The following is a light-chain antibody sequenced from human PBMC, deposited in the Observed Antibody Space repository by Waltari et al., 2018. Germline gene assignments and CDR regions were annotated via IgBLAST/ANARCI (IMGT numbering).Light chain of an antibody. CDR1: QAITTS. CDR2: GAS. Sequence: DIQMTQSPSSLSASVGVTITITCRASQAITTSLAWYQQTPGKATKLLLYGASRLQTGVPSRFSGSGSGADFTLTITSLQPEDFATYYCQQYYRTSLTFGGGTRVEI. CDR3: QQYYRTSLT. V-gene: IGKV1-NL1*01. J-gene: IGKJ4*01.